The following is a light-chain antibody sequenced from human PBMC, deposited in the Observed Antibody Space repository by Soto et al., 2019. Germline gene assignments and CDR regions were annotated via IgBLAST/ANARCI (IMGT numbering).Light chain of an antibody. J-gene: IGKJ1*01. Sequence: TVMTQSPATLSLSPGERATLSCRASQSVGSNLAWYQQKPGQAPRLLIYGASSRVTEMPARFRASGSGTEFTRTSSRLQAEEFAVYYCQQYSKWPRTFGQGTKVETK. CDR3: QQYSKWPRT. V-gene: IGKV3-15*01. CDR1: QSVGSN. CDR2: GAS.